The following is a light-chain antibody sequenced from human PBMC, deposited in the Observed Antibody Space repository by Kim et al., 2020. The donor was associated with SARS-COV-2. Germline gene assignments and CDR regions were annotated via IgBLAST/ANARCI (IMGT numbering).Light chain of an antibody. CDR2: LAS. CDR1: ENIGTL. CDR3: QHYSRFPYT. V-gene: IGKV1-5*03. Sequence: SASVRVSVTSTVLVSENIGTLLSLYQQKPGRAPSLLIYLASTLESGVPSRFSGTGSGTEFSLSITSLQPDDFATYYCQHYSRFPYTFGQGTKLEI. J-gene: IGKJ2*01.